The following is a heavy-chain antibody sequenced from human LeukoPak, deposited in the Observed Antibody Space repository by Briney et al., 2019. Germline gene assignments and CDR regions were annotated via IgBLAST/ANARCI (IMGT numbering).Heavy chain of an antibody. J-gene: IGHJ4*02. Sequence: ASVKVSCKASGYTFTGYYMHRVRQAPGQGLEWMGWINPNSGGTNYAQKFQGRVTMTRDTSISTAYMELSRLRSDDTAVYYCARDPWAARLEATLPDYWGQGTLVTVSS. CDR3: ARDPWAARLEATLPDY. CDR1: GYTFTGYY. V-gene: IGHV1-2*02. D-gene: IGHD1-26*01. CDR2: INPNSGGT.